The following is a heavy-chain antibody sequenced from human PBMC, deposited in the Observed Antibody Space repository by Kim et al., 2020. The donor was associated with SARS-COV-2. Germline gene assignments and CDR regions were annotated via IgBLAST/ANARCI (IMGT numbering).Heavy chain of an antibody. J-gene: IGHJ4*02. Sequence: SETLSLTCAVYGGSFSGYYWSWIRQPPGKGLEWIGEINHSGSTNYNPSLKSRVTISVDTSKNQFSLKLSSVTAADTAVYYCARVSKMATITPFDYWGQGTLVTVSS. V-gene: IGHV4-34*01. CDR1: GGSFSGYY. CDR3: ARVSKMATITPFDY. CDR2: INHSGST. D-gene: IGHD5-12*01.